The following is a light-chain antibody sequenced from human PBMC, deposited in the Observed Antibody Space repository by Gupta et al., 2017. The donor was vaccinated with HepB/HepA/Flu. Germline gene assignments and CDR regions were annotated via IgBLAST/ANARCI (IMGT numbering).Light chain of an antibody. CDR2: GND. J-gene: IGLJ3*02. CDR3: TIWDDSLIGWV. CDR1: SSNIGSNA. V-gene: IGLV1-44*01. Sequence: QSVLTQPPSASATPGQGVTISCSGGSSNIGSNAVNWYRQLPGTAPELLIYGNDQRPSGVPDRFSGSKSVTSASLAISGLQSDDEADHYCTIWDDSLIGWVFGGGTKLTVL.